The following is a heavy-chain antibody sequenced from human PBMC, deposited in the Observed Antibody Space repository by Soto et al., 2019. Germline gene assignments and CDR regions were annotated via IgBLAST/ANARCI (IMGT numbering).Heavy chain of an antibody. V-gene: IGHV4-34*01. D-gene: IGHD4-4*01. CDR2: INHSGST. Sequence: SETLSLTSAVYGLNFSGYYWSWIRQPPGKGLEWIGEINHSGSTNYNPSLKSRATISVDTSKNQFSLKLSSVTAADTAVYYCARVWTTVTTYYYYMDVWGKGTTVTVSS. CDR3: ARVWTTVTTYYYYMDV. J-gene: IGHJ6*03. CDR1: GLNFSGYY.